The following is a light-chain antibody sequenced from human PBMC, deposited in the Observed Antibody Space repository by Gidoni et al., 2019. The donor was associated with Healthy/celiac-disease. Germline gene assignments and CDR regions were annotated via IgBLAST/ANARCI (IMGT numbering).Light chain of an antibody. CDR2: GAS. J-gene: IGKJ3*01. V-gene: IGKV3-15*01. CDR3: QHYNNWPPFT. Sequence: EIVMTQSPATLSVSPGARATLSCRASQSVSSNLAWYQQKLGQAPRLLIYGASTRATGIPARFSGSGSGTEFTLTISSLQSEDFAVYYCQHYNNWPPFTFXPXTKVDIK. CDR1: QSVSSN.